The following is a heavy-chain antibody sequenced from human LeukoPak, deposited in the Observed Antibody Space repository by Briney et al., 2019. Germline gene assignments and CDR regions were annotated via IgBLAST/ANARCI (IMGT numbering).Heavy chain of an antibody. V-gene: IGHV4-34*01. CDR2: INHSEGT. CDR3: ARVNLLGYCTNGVCPGGGLPFDY. Sequence: PSETLSLTCAVYGGSFSGYHWSWIRQPPGKGLEWIGEINHSEGTNYNPSLKSRVPISVDTSKNQFSLNLTSVTAPDSAVYYCARVNLLGYCTNGVCPGGGLPFDYWGQGTLVTVSS. D-gene: IGHD2-8*01. CDR1: GGSFSGYH. J-gene: IGHJ4*02.